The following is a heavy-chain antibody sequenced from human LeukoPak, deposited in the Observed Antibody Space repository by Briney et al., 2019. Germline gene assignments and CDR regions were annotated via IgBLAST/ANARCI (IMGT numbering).Heavy chain of an antibody. CDR3: AMMFCAYDFSYRHKYYFDY. Sequence: ASVTVSCKAPGYTFTSYGFSWVRQAHGQGLERMGCISAYNDNTNYGQELQGKVTMTTDTSTSTAYMELRSLRSDDTGLYYCAMMFCAYDFSYRHKYYFDYWGQGTLVTVSS. D-gene: IGHD3-3*01. CDR1: GYTFTSYG. J-gene: IGHJ4*02. CDR2: ISAYNDNT. V-gene: IGHV1-18*01.